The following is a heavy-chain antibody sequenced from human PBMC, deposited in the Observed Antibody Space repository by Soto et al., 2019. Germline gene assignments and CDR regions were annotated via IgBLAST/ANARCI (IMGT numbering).Heavy chain of an antibody. J-gene: IGHJ4*02. Sequence: SETLSLTCTVSGGSISSSSYYWGWIRQPPGKGLEWIGSIYYSGSTYYNPSLKSRVTISVDTSKNQFSLKLSSVTAADTAVYYCAKEPLRYFDWLLSDYWGQGTLVTVSS. CDR1: GGSISSSSYY. CDR2: IYYSGST. CDR3: AKEPLRYFDWLLSDY. V-gene: IGHV4-39*02. D-gene: IGHD3-9*01.